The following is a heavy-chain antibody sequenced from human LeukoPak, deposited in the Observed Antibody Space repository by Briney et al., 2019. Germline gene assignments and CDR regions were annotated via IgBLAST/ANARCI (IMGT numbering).Heavy chain of an antibody. Sequence: GGSLRLSCAASGFTFSSYAMSWVRQAPGKGLEWVSAISGSGGSTYYADSVKGRFTISRDNSKSTLYLQMNSLRGEDTAVYYCAKDFGRNLGGPGYWGRGTLVIVSS. CDR2: ISGSGGST. CDR1: GFTFSSYA. D-gene: IGHD1-14*01. V-gene: IGHV3-23*01. J-gene: IGHJ4*02. CDR3: AKDFGRNLGGPGY.